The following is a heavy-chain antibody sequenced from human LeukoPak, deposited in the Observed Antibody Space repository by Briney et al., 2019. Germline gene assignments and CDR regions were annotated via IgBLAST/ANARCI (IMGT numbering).Heavy chain of an antibody. CDR2: ISGSGGST. J-gene: IGHJ4*02. CDR1: GFTFSSYG. Sequence: GGTLRLSCAASGFTFSSYGMRWVRQAPGKGLERVSAISGSGGSTYYADSVKGRFTISRDNSKNTLYLQMNSLRAEDTAVYYSAKGRAVGIRTYFDYWGQGTLVTVSS. D-gene: IGHD5-18*01. V-gene: IGHV3-23*01. CDR3: AKGRAVGIRTYFDY.